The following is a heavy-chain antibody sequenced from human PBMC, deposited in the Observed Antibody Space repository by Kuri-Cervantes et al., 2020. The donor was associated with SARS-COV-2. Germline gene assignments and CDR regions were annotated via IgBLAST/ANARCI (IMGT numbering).Heavy chain of an antibody. CDR3: AREQIAARGSYFDY. V-gene: IGHV3-7*01. CDR2: IKQDGSEK. Sequence: GESLKISCAASGFTFSSYWMSWVRQAPGKGLEWVANIKQDGSEKYYVDSVKGRFTISRDNSKNTLYLQMNSLRAEDTAVYYCAREQIAARGSYFDYWGQGTLVTVSS. D-gene: IGHD6-6*01. J-gene: IGHJ4*02. CDR1: GFTFSSYW.